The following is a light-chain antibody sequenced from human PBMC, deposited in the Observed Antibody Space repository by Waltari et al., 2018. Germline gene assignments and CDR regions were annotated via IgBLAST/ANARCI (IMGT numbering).Light chain of an antibody. CDR1: QSVSSRS. V-gene: IGKV3-20*01. J-gene: IGKJ1*01. CDR2: GAS. CDR3: QQYGSSSWT. Sequence: DIVLTQSPGTLSLSPGERATLSCRASQSVSSRSLAWYQQKPGQAPRLLIYGASSRATGIPDRFSGSGSGTDFTLTISRLEPEDFAVYYCQQYGSSSWTFGLGTKVEIK.